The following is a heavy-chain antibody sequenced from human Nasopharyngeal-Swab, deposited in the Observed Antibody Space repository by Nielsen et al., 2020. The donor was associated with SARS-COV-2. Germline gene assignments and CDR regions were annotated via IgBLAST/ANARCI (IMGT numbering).Heavy chain of an antibody. Sequence: GSLRLSCTVSGGSISSSSYYWGWIRQPPGKGLEWIGSIYYSGSTYYNPSLKSRVTISVDTSRNQFSLKLSSVTAADTAVYYCARGPIVVVPAATNWFDPWGQGTLVTVSS. CDR3: ARGPIVVVPAATNWFDP. V-gene: IGHV4-39*07. CDR2: IYYSGST. D-gene: IGHD2-2*01. J-gene: IGHJ5*02. CDR1: GGSISSSSYY.